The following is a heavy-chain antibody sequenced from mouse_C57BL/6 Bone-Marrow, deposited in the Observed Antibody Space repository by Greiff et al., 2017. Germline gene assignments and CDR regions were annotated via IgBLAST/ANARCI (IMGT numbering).Heavy chain of an antibody. CDR2: IYPGSGST. V-gene: IGHV1-55*01. CDR1: GYTFTSYW. Sequence: QVHVKQPGAELVKPGASVKMSCKASGYTFTSYWLTWVKQRPGQGLEWIGDIYPGSGSTNYNEKFKSKATLTVDTSSSTAYMQLSSLTSEDSAVYYCARTEIHYYGSSCYYFDYWGQGTTLTVSS. D-gene: IGHD1-1*01. J-gene: IGHJ2*01. CDR3: ARTEIHYYGSSCYYFDY.